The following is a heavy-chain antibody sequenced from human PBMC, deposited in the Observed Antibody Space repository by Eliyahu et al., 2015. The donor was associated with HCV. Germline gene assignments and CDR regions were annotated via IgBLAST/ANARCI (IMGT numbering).Heavy chain of an antibody. V-gene: IGHV3-23*01. Sequence: EVQLLESGGGLVQPGGSLRLSCAASGFTFSSYAMXWVRQAPGKGLGWVSAISGSGGSTYYADSVKGRFTISRDNSKNTLYLQMNSLRAEDTAVYYCAKGDYCSSTSCYIGVSWFDPWGQGTLVTVSS. J-gene: IGHJ5*02. CDR2: ISGSGGST. CDR3: AKGDYCSSTSCYIGVSWFDP. CDR1: GFTFSSYA. D-gene: IGHD2-2*02.